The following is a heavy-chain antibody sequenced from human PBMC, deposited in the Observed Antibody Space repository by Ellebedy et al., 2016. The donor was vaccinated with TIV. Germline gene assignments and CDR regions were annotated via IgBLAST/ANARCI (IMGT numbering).Heavy chain of an antibody. CDR1: GGAISGTGW. J-gene: IGHJ3*02. Sequence: SETLSLTCTVSGGAISGTGWWSWVRQSPGKGLEWIGDVYHSGQTNYHPSLKSRVIISVDKSANEFSLRLTSLTAADTAVYFCATCPGGAFDIWGRGAMVTVSS. V-gene: IGHV4-4*02. D-gene: IGHD5/OR15-5a*01. CDR2: VYHSGQT. CDR3: ATCPGGAFDI.